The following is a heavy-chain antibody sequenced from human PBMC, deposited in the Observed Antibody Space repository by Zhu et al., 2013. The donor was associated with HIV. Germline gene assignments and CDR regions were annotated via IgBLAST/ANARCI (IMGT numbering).Heavy chain of an antibody. D-gene: IGHD4-17*01. Sequence: QVQLVQSGAEVKKPGASVKVSCKASGYTFTGYYMHWVRQAPGQGLEWMGWINPNSGGTNYAQKFQGWVTMTRDTSISTAYMELSRLRSDDTAVYYCARDSGMGTVTTRGLLGFDPWGQGNPGHRLL. CDR2: INPNSGGT. CDR1: GYTFTGYY. CDR3: ARDSGMGTVTTRGLLGFDP. V-gene: IGHV1-2*04. J-gene: IGHJ5*02.